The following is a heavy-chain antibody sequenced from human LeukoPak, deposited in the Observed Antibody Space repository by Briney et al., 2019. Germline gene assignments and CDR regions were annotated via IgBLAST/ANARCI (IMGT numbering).Heavy chain of an antibody. CDR2: INHSGST. J-gene: IGHJ6*02. Sequence: PSETLSLTCAVYGGSFSGYYWSWIRQPPGKGLEWIGEINHSGSTNYNPSLKSRVTISVDTSKNQFSLKLSSVTAADTAVYYYASPGDGSGSYSYYYGMDVWGQGTTVTVSS. CDR3: ASPGDGSGSYSYYYGMDV. V-gene: IGHV4-34*01. CDR1: GGSFSGYY. D-gene: IGHD3-10*01.